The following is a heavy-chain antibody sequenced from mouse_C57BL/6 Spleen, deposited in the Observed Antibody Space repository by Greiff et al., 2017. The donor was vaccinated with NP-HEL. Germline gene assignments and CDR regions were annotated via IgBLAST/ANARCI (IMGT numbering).Heavy chain of an antibody. V-gene: IGHV1-20*01. CDR3: ATYYSNYVDYAMDY. Sequence: EVKLMESGPELVKPGDSVKISCKASGYSFTGYFMNWVMQSHGKSLEWIGRINPYNGDTFYNQKFKGKATLTVDKSSSTAHMELRSLTSEDSAVYYCATYYSNYVDYAMDYWGQGTSVTVSS. CDR1: GYSFTGYF. CDR2: INPYNGDT. D-gene: IGHD2-5*01. J-gene: IGHJ4*01.